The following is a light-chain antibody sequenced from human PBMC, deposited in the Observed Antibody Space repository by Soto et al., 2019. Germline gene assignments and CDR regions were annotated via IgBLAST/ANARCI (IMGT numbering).Light chain of an antibody. J-gene: IGKJ4*01. CDR2: DAS. CDR3: QQRNNWPPLT. Sequence: EIVLTQSPGTLSLSPGERATLSCRASQSVYRYLDWYQQKPGQAPRLLIYDASNRAAGTPARFSGSGSGTDFTLTISSLEPEDFAVYFCQQRNNWPPLTFCGGTKVEIK. CDR1: QSVYRY. V-gene: IGKV3-11*01.